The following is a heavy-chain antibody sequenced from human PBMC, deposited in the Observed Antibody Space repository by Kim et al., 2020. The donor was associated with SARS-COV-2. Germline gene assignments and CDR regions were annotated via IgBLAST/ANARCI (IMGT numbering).Heavy chain of an antibody. J-gene: IGHJ5*02. V-gene: IGHV4-34*01. CDR3: AGYTMAYRYNWFDP. D-gene: IGHD3-10*01. CDR1: GGSFSGYY. CDR2: INHSGST. Sequence: SETLSLTCAVYGGSFSGYYWSWIRQPPGKGLEWIGEINHSGSTNYNPSLKSRVTISVDTSKNQFSLKLSSVTAADTAVYYCAGYTMAYRYNWFDPWGQGTLVTVSS.